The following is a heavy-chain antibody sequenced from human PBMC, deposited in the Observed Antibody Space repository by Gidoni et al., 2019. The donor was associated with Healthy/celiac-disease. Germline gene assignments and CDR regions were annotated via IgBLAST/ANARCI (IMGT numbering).Heavy chain of an antibody. Sequence: QVQLVESGGGVVQPGRSLRLSCAASGFTFSSYGMHWVRQAPGKGLEWVAVIWYDGSNKYYADSVKGRFTISRDNSKNTLYLQMNSLRAEDTAVYYCARETPPYCSSTSCYGNFDYWGQGTLVTVSS. CDR3: ARETPPYCSSTSCYGNFDY. V-gene: IGHV3-33*01. CDR1: GFTFSSYG. CDR2: IWYDGSNK. D-gene: IGHD2-2*01. J-gene: IGHJ4*02.